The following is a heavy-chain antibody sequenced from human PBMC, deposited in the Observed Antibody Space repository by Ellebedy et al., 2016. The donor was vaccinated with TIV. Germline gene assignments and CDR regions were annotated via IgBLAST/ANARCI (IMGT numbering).Heavy chain of an antibody. CDR2: IYYSGST. V-gene: IGHV4-61*01. CDR3: ARVPIAAAGHFES. CDR1: GGSVTSGSYY. D-gene: IGHD6-13*01. Sequence: MPSETLSLTCTVSGGSVTSGSYYWSWIRQPPGKGLEWIGYIYYSGSTKYNPSLKSRVTISLDTSRDQFSLKVTSVTAADTAAYYCARVPIAAAGHFESWGRGTLVTVSS. J-gene: IGHJ4*02.